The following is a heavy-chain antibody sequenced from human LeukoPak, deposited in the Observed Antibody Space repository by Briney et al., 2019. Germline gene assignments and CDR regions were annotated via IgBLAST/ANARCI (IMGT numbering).Heavy chain of an antibody. J-gene: IGHJ4*02. CDR2: INPSGGST. Sequence: ASVKVSCKASGYTFTSYYMHWVRQAPGQGLEWMGIINPSGGSTSYAQKFQVRVTMTRDTSTSTVYMELSSLRSEDTAVYYCARDRSQKAPDYWGQGTLVTVSS. CDR3: ARDRSQKAPDY. V-gene: IGHV1-46*01. CDR1: GYTFTSYY.